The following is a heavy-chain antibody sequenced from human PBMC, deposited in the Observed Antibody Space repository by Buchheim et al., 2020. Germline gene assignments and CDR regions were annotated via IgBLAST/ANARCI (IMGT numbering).Heavy chain of an antibody. CDR1: GGSFSGYY. CDR3: ARSEKLQLYYYYYGMDV. CDR2: INHSGST. V-gene: IGHV4-34*01. D-gene: IGHD5-18*01. J-gene: IGHJ6*02. Sequence: QVQLQQWGAGLLKPSETLSLTCAVYGGSFSGYYWSWIRQPPGKGLEWIGEINHSGSTNYNPSLKSRVTISVDTSKNQFPLKLSSVTAADTAVYYCARSEKLQLYYYYYGMDVWGQGTT.